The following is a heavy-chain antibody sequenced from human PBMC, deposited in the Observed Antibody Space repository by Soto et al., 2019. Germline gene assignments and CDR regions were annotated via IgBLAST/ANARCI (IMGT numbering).Heavy chain of an antibody. D-gene: IGHD6-19*01. CDR3: ARQAVAGANWFDP. J-gene: IGHJ5*02. CDR1: GGSISSSSYY. CDR2: IYYSGST. Sequence: SETLSLTCTVSGGSISSSSYYWGWIRQPPGKGLEWIGSIYYSGSTYYNPSLKSRVTISIDTSKNQFSLKLSSVTAADTAVYYCARQAVAGANWFDPWGQGTLVTVSS. V-gene: IGHV4-39*01.